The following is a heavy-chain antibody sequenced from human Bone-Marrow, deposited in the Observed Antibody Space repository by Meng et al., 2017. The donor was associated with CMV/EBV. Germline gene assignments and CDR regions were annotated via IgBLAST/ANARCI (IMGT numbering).Heavy chain of an antibody. Sequence: GFYIHWVRQAPGQGLEWMGWINPDSGGTNYAQKFQGWVTMTRDTSISTAYMELSRLRPDDTAVYYRATVRGYCSSTSCEHSSSPFDYWGQGTLVTVSS. V-gene: IGHV1-2*04. CDR3: ATVRGYCSSTSCEHSSSPFDY. J-gene: IGHJ4*02. D-gene: IGHD2-2*01. CDR2: INPDSGGT. CDR1: GFY.